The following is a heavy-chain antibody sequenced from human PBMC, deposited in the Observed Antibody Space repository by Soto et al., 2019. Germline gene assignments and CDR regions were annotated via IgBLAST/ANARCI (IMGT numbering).Heavy chain of an antibody. V-gene: IGHV4-59*08. CDR2: IYYSGST. CDR1: GGSISSYY. CDR3: ARAYYDFWSGYYPPDWFDP. J-gene: IGHJ5*02. Sequence: SETLSLTCTVSGGSISSYYWSWIRQPPGKGLEWIGYIYYSGSTNYNPSLKRRVTISVDTSKNQFSLKLSSVTAADTAVYYCARAYYDFWSGYYPPDWFDPWGQGTLVTVSS. D-gene: IGHD3-3*01.